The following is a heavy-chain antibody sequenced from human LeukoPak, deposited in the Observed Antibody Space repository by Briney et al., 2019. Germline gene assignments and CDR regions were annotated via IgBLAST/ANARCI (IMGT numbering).Heavy chain of an antibody. J-gene: IGHJ6*03. CDR1: GYTFTGYY. D-gene: IGHD1-26*01. Sequence: ASVKVSCKASGYTFTGYYMHWVRQAPGQGLEWMGWINPNSGGTNYAQKFQDRVTMTRDTSISTAYMELSRLRSDDTAVYYCAREWRELSPGYYYYMDVWGKGTTVTVSS. CDR3: AREWRELSPGYYYYMDV. V-gene: IGHV1-2*02. CDR2: INPNSGGT.